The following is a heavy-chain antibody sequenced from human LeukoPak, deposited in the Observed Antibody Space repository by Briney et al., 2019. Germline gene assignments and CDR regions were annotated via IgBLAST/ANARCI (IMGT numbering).Heavy chain of an antibody. CDR3: ARVGFDDSSGSQGALDY. CDR2: IIPIFGTA. V-gene: IGHV1-69*13. CDR1: GGTFSSYT. J-gene: IGHJ4*02. Sequence: SVKVSCKASGGTFSSYTISWVRQAPGQGLEWMGGIIPIFGTANYAQKFQGRVTITADESTSTAYMELSSLRSEDTAVYYCARVGFDDSSGSQGALDYWGQGTLVTVSS. D-gene: IGHD3-22*01.